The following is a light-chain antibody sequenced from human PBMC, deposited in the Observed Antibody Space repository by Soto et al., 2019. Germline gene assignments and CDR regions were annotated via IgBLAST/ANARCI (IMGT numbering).Light chain of an antibody. Sequence: QSVLTQTPSASGTPGQRVTISCSGSSSNIGSYTVNWYQQLPGTAPKLLIYSNNQRPSGVPDRFSGSKSGTSASLAISGLQSEDEADYYCASWDDSLNGVVFGGGTKRTVL. CDR3: ASWDDSLNGVV. CDR1: SSNIGSYT. J-gene: IGLJ2*01. CDR2: SNN. V-gene: IGLV1-44*01.